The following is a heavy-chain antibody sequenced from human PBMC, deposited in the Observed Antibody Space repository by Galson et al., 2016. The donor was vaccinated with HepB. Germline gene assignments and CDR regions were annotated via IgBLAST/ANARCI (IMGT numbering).Heavy chain of an antibody. V-gene: IGHV3-30*03. D-gene: IGHD1-26*01. Sequence: SLRLSCAASGFIFSNYGMHWVRRAPGEGLEWVAVISYDGRSKNYADSVKGRFTVSRDNSKNTLYLQMNSLRAEDTAVYYCARDALKESGSPRHFNYYSGMDVWGRGTLVTVSS. J-gene: IGHJ6*02. CDR3: ARDALKESGSPRHFNYYSGMDV. CDR1: GFIFSNYG. CDR2: ISYDGRSK.